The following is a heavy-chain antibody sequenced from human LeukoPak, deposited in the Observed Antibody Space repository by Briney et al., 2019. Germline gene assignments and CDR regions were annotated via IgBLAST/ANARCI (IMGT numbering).Heavy chain of an antibody. CDR2: INPNTGGT. Sequence: GASVKVSCKASGYTFTGYYMHWVRQAPGQGLEWMGWINPNTGGTNYAQKFQGRVTMTRDTSITTAYMELSSLRSEDTAVYYCARGQLWVAVAAMDFDYWGQGTLVTVSS. CDR1: GYTFTGYY. D-gene: IGHD6-19*01. CDR3: ARGQLWVAVAAMDFDY. V-gene: IGHV1-2*02. J-gene: IGHJ4*02.